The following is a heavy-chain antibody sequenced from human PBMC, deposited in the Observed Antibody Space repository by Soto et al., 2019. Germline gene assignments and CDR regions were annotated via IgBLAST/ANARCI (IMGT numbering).Heavy chain of an antibody. D-gene: IGHD2-21*02. J-gene: IGHJ4*02. CDR3: AKDHPWGVTATNPYFDY. CDR1: GFTFSSYG. Sequence: QVQLVESGGGVVQPGRSLRLSCAASGFTFSSYGMHWVRQAPGKGLEWVAVISYDGSNKYYADSVKGRFTISRDNSKNTLYLQMNSLRAEDTAVYYCAKDHPWGVTATNPYFDYWGQGTLVTVSS. V-gene: IGHV3-30*18. CDR2: ISYDGSNK.